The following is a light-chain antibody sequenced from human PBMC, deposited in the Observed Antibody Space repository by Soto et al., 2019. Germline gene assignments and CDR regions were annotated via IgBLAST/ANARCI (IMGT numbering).Light chain of an antibody. V-gene: IGLV2-8*01. CDR3: CSYAGSNKLV. CDR1: SGDVGANNY. Sequence: QSALTQPPSASGSPGQSVTISCTGTSGDVGANNYVSWYQQQPDKAPKLMIYEVNKRPSGVPDRFSGSKSGNTASLTVSGLQAEDEADYYCCSYAGSNKLVFGGGTKPPS. J-gene: IGLJ2*01. CDR2: EVN.